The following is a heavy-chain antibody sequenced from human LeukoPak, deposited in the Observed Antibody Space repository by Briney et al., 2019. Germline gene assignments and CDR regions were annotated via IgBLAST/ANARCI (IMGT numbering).Heavy chain of an antibody. V-gene: IGHV1-69*05. CDR3: ARDRCSGGSCSFDY. CDR1: GGTFSSYA. D-gene: IGHD2-15*01. Sequence: SVKISCKASGGTFSSYAISWVRQAPGQGLEWMGRIIPIFGTANYAQKFQGRVTITTDESTSTAYMELSSLRSEDTAVYYCARDRCSGGSCSFDYWGQGTLVTVSS. J-gene: IGHJ4*02. CDR2: IIPIFGTA.